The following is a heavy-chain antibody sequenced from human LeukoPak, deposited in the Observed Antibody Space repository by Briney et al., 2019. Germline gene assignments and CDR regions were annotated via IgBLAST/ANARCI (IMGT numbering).Heavy chain of an antibody. D-gene: IGHD2-2*01. CDR2: IIPIFGIA. CDR3: TRGPEDVAPAAPEYFQH. J-gene: IGHJ1*01. Sequence: SVKVSCKASGGTFSSYAISWVRQAPGQGLEWMGRIIPIFGIANYAQKFQGRVTITADKSTSTAYMELSSLRSEDTAVYYCTRGPEDVAPAAPEYFQHWGQGTLVTVSS. CDR1: GGTFSSYA. V-gene: IGHV1-69*04.